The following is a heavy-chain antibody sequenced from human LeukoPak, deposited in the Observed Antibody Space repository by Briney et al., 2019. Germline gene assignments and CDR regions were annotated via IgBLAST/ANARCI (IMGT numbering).Heavy chain of an antibody. Sequence: GGSLRLSCAASGFTFSNAWMSWVRQAPGKGLEWVGRIKSKTDGRTTDYAAPVKGRFTISRDDSKNTLYLQMNSLKTEDTAVYYCTTVAGTIVVVPAAISNLDYWGQGTLVTVSS. J-gene: IGHJ4*02. CDR2: IKSKTDGRTT. V-gene: IGHV3-15*01. CDR3: TTVAGTIVVVPAAISNLDY. CDR1: GFTFSNAW. D-gene: IGHD2-2*01.